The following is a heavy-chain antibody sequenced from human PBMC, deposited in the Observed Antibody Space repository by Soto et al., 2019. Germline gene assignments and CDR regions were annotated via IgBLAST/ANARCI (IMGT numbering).Heavy chain of an antibody. CDR2: INTDGTNT. D-gene: IGHD3-16*01. J-gene: IGHJ4*02. V-gene: IGHV3-74*03. CDR3: AKDHLWCQSDY. Sequence: EVQLVESGGGLVQPGGSLRLSCAVSGFTFSRYWMHWFRQDPGNGLVWVSSINTDGTNTQYADSVRGRFTVSRDNAKNTVYLQMIILRSEDTAVYYCAKDHLWCQSDYWGQGTLVVVSS. CDR1: GFTFSRYW.